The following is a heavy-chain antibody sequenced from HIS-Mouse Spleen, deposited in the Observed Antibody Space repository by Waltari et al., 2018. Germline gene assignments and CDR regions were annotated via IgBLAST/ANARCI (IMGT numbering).Heavy chain of an antibody. CDR3: ATRGYSYGLDY. CDR1: GGSFSGYY. V-gene: IGHV4-34*01. J-gene: IGHJ4*02. D-gene: IGHD5-18*01. CDR2: INHSGST. Sequence: QVQLQQWGAGLLKPSETLSLTCAVYGGSFSGYYWSWIRQPPGKGLEWIGEINHSGSTNYTPSLKSRVTISVDTSKNQFSLKLSSVTAADTAVYYCATRGYSYGLDYWGQGTLVTVSS.